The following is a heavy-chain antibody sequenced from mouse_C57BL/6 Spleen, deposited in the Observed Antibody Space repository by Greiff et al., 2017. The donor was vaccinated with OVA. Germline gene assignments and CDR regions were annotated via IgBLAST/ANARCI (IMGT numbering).Heavy chain of an antibody. CDR1: GYSFTGYY. CDR2: INPSTGGT. D-gene: IGHD2-9*01. J-gene: IGHJ4*01. Sequence: EVQLQQSGPELVKPGASVKISCKASGYSFTGYYMNWVKQSPEKSLEWIGEINPSTGGTTYNQKFKAKATLTVDKSSSTAYMQLKSLTSEDSAVYYCARTPYYGYDYAMDYWGQGTSVTVAS. V-gene: IGHV1-42*01. CDR3: ARTPYYGYDYAMDY.